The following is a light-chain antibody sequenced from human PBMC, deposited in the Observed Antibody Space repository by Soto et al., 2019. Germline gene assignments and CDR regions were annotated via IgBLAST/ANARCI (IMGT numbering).Light chain of an antibody. J-gene: IGKJ3*01. V-gene: IGKV3-11*01. CDR1: QRVSKS. Sequence: EIVLTQSPATLSLSPGERATLSCRASQRVSKSLAWYQQKPGQAPRLLLHTTSSRATGIPARLSGSGSPADFPLTNSSLEAEDFADYYCKQGTTGPVFTFGPGTNVDIK. CDR2: TTS. CDR3: KQGTTGPVFT.